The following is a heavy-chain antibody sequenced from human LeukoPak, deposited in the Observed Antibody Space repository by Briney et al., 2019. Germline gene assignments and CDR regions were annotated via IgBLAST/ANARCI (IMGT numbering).Heavy chain of an antibody. Sequence: ASVKVSCKASGYTFTSYGISWVRQAPGQGLEWMGWISAYNGNTRYAQKNQGRVTLTTDTSTTTAYMELRSLRSDDTAVYYCARDYYYEPNWFDPWGQGTLVTVSS. CDR1: GYTFTSYG. CDR2: ISAYNGNT. V-gene: IGHV1-18*01. J-gene: IGHJ5*02. D-gene: IGHD3-22*01. CDR3: ARDYYYEPNWFDP.